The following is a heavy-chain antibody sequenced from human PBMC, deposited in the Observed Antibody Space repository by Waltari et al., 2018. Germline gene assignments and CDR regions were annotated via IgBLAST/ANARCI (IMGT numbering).Heavy chain of an antibody. Sequence: QVQLVQSGAEVKKPGASVKVSCKVSGYTLTELSMHWVRQAPGKGLEWMGGFDPEDGETIYAQKFQGRVTMTEDTSTDTAYMELSSLRSEDTAVYYCATDWGLYSGSYARPWFDPWGQGTLVIVSS. CDR2: FDPEDGET. CDR3: ATDWGLYSGSYARPWFDP. D-gene: IGHD1-26*01. V-gene: IGHV1-24*01. J-gene: IGHJ5*02. CDR1: GYTLTELS.